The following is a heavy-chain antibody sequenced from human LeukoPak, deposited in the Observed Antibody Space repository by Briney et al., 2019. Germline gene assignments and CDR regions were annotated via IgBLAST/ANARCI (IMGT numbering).Heavy chain of an antibody. CDR2: IKNKTDGGTT. J-gene: IGHJ4*02. D-gene: IGHD2-2*01. V-gene: IGHV3-15*01. CDR1: GFTVSSNY. Sequence: PGGSLRLSCAASGFTVSSNYMSWVRQAPGKGLEWVGRIKNKTDGGTTDYAAPVKGRFTISRDDSKNTLYLQMNSLKTEDTAVYYCTTEMVVVPAAIPHLNYWGQGTLVTVSS. CDR3: TTEMVVVPAAIPHLNY.